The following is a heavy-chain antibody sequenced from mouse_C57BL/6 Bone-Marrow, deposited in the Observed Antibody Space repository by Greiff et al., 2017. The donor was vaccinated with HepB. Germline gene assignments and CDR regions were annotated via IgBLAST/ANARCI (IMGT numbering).Heavy chain of an antibody. V-gene: IGHV1-4*01. Sequence: VQLQQSGAELARPGASVKMSCKASGYTFTSYTMHWVKQRPGQGLEWIGYINPSSGYTKYNQKFKDKATLTADKSSSTAYMQLSSLTSEDSAVYYCARRGLLQAYFDYWGQGTTLTVSS. J-gene: IGHJ2*01. CDR2: INPSSGYT. CDR1: GYTFTSYT. CDR3: ARRGLLQAYFDY. D-gene: IGHD1-1*01.